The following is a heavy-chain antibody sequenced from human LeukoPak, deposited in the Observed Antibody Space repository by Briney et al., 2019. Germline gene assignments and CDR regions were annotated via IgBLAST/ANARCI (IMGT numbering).Heavy chain of an antibody. CDR1: GGSCSGYY. CDR2: INHSGST. J-gene: IGHJ4*02. V-gene: IGHV4-34*01. D-gene: IGHD5-24*01. CDR3: ERERWLQLTRYYLDY. Sequence: PSETLSLTCAVYGGSCSGYYWCWIRQPPGKVLELIGEINHSGSTNYNPSLKSRVTISVDTSKNQFYLNLSSVTAADTAVYYCERERWLQLTRYYLDYWGQGTLVTVSS.